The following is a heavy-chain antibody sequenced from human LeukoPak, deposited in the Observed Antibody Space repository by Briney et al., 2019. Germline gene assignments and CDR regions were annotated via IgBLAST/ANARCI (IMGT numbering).Heavy chain of an antibody. D-gene: IGHD1-26*01. J-gene: IGHJ3*02. CDR2: ISSSSSTI. Sequence: GGSLRLSCAASGFTFSSYSMNWVRQAPGKGLEWVSYISSSSSTIYYADSVKGRFTISRDNAKNSLYLQMNSLRAEDTAVYYCARDEYSGSYFGAFDIWGQGTMVTVSS. V-gene: IGHV3-48*01. CDR3: ARDEYSGSYFGAFDI. CDR1: GFTFSSYS.